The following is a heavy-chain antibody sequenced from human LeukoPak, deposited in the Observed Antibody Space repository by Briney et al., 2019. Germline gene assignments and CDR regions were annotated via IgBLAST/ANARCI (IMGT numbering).Heavy chain of an antibody. Sequence: GGSLSLSCAASGFTFSYYGMHWVRQAPGKGLGWVAFIRYDGKDKYYANSVKGRFTISRDTSRNTVYLQMNSLRTDDTAVYYCAKPLMRDRWFGESWGQGTLVTVSS. D-gene: IGHD3-10*01. CDR3: AKPLMRDRWFGES. CDR2: IRYDGKDK. CDR1: GFTFSYYG. V-gene: IGHV3-30*02. J-gene: IGHJ5*02.